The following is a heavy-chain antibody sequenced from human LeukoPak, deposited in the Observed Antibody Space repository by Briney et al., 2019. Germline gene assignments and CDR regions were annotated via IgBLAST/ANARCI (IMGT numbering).Heavy chain of an antibody. D-gene: IGHD3-10*01. V-gene: IGHV4-59*01. CDR2: IYYSGST. CDR1: GGSISSYY. Sequence: PSETLSLTCTDSGGSISSYYWSWIRQPPGKGLEWIGYIYYSGSTNYNPSLKSRVTISVDTSKNQFSLKLSSVTAADTAVYYCARGVVPDYSGSGIYCHFDYWGQGSLVTVSS. CDR3: ARGVVPDYSGSGIYCHFDY. J-gene: IGHJ4*02.